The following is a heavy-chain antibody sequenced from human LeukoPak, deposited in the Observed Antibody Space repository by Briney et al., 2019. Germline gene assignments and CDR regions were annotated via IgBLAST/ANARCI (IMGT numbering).Heavy chain of an antibody. CDR1: GGSISSGGYY. D-gene: IGHD3-9*01. J-gene: IGHJ5*02. CDR3: ARYTEDYDILTGYSYNWFGP. CDR2: IYRSGST. V-gene: IGHV4-30-2*01. Sequence: SETLSLTCTVSGGSISSGGYYWSWIRQPPGKGLEWIGYIYRSGSTYYNPSLKSRVTISVDRSKNQFSLKLSSVTAADTAVYYCARYTEDYDILTGYSYNWFGPWGQGTQVTVSS.